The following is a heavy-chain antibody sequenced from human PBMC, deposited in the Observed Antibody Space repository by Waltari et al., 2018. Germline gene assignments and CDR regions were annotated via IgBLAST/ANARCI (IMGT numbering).Heavy chain of an antibody. J-gene: IGHJ4*02. D-gene: IGHD4-17*01. Sequence: EVQLVESGGGSVQPGGSLRLSCAASGMTFRNYWMNWVRQAPGEGGGWVANIKQDGREKNYDDSVECRFSISRDNAQNSLYLQMNSLRAEDTAIYYCVTGLTTVTAKDYFDHWGQGALVTVS. CDR2: IKQDGREK. CDR3: VTGLTTVTAKDYFDH. V-gene: IGHV3-7*01. CDR1: GMTFRNYW.